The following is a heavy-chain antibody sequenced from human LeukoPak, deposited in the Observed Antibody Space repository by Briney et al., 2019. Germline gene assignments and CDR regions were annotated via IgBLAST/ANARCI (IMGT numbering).Heavy chain of an antibody. CDR1: GFTFSSYG. D-gene: IGHD3-3*01. Sequence: GSLRLSCAASGFTFSSYGMHWVRQAPGKGLEWVAVIWYDGSNKYYADSVKGRFTISRDNSKNTLYLQMNSLRAEDTAVYYCAIGKYDFWSGYSNAEYFQHWGQGTLVTVSS. J-gene: IGHJ1*01. V-gene: IGHV3-33*01. CDR2: IWYDGSNK. CDR3: AIGKYDFWSGYSNAEYFQH.